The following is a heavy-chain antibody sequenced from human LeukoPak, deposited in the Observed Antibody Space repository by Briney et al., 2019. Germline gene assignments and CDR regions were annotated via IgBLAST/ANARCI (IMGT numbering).Heavy chain of an antibody. Sequence: SGTLSLTCAVSGGSISSSNWWSWVRQPPGKGLEWIGEFYHSGGTNYNPSLKSRVTISVDKSKNQFSLKLTSVTAADTAVYYCARHVYPAAAATYYFDYWGQGTLVTVSS. CDR1: GGSISSSNW. CDR2: FYHSGGT. V-gene: IGHV4-4*02. J-gene: IGHJ4*02. D-gene: IGHD6-13*01. CDR3: ARHVYPAAAATYYFDY.